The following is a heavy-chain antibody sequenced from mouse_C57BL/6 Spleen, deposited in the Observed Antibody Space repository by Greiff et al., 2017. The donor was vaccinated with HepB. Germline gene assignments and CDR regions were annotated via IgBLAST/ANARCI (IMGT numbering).Heavy chain of an antibody. D-gene: IGHD1-1*01. CDR1: GFTFSDYG. CDR2: ISSGSSTI. V-gene: IGHV5-17*01. Sequence: EVKLMESGGGLVKPGGSLKLSCAASGFTFSDYGMHWVRQAPEKGLEWVAYISSGSSTIYYADTVKGRFTISRDNAKNTLFLQMTSLRSEDTAMYYCARLTTVVATSYWYFDVWGTGTTVTVSS. CDR3: ARLTTVVATSYWYFDV. J-gene: IGHJ1*03.